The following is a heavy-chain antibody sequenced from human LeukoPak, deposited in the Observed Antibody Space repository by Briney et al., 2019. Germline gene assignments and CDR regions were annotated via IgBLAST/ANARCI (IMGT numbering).Heavy chain of an antibody. V-gene: IGHV1-69*05. D-gene: IGHD6-13*01. Sequence: SVKVSCKASGGTFSSYAISWVRQAPGQGLEWMGGIIPIFGTANYAQKFQGRVTITTDESTSTAYMELSSLRSEDTAVYYCARVFIAAAEGGYYYYYMDVWGKGTTVTVSS. CDR1: GGTFSSYA. J-gene: IGHJ6*03. CDR2: IIPIFGTA. CDR3: ARVFIAAAEGGYYYYYMDV.